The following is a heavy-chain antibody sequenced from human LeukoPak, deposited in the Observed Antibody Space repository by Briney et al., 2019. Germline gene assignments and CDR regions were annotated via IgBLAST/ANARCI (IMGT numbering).Heavy chain of an antibody. CDR1: GYTFTSYA. CDR3: ATPTQLYYYYGMDV. Sequence: ASVKVSCKASGYTFTSYAINWVRQATGQGLEWMGWMNPNSGNTGYAQKFQGRVTMTRNTSISTAYMELSSLRSEDTAVYYCATPTQLYYYYGMDVWGQGTTVTVSS. V-gene: IGHV1-8*01. D-gene: IGHD1-1*01. J-gene: IGHJ6*02. CDR2: MNPNSGNT.